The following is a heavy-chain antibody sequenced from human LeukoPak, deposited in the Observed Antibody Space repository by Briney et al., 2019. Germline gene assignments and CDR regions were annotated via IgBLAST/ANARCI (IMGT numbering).Heavy chain of an antibody. CDR3: ARDQEGFDY. J-gene: IGHJ4*02. CDR1: GYTFTSNY. V-gene: IGHV1-46*01. CDR2: IYPRDGST. Sequence: ASVKVSCKASGYTFTSNYIHWVRQAPGQGLEWMGMIYPRDGSTSYAQKCQGRVNVTRDTSTSTVHMELSGLRSEDTAVYYCARDQEGFDYWGQGTLVTVSS.